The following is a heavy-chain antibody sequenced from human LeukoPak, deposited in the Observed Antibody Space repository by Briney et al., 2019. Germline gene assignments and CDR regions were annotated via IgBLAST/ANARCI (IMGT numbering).Heavy chain of an antibody. D-gene: IGHD5-18*01. J-gene: IGHJ3*02. CDR3: ARNVDTAMGDAFDI. CDR1: GFTFSDYY. CDR2: ISSSGSTI. Sequence: GGSLRLSCAASGFTFSDYYMSWIRQAPGKGLEWVSYISSSGSTIYYADSVKGRFTISRDNAKNSLYLQMNSLRAEDTAVYYCARNVDTAMGDAFDIWGQGTMVTVSS. V-gene: IGHV3-11*01.